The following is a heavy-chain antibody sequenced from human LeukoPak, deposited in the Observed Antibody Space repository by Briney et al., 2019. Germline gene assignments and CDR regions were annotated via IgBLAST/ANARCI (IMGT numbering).Heavy chain of an antibody. CDR1: GYTFTGSDYH. D-gene: IGHD7-27*01. V-gene: IGHV1-2*06. CDR3: ARDYWGSLDY. J-gene: IGHJ4*02. CDR2: IDPTTDDR. Sequence: SVKVSRKASGYTFTGSDYHLQWVRQAPGQGLEWGGRIDPTTDDRTYEQQVQGRVTMTLDTSISTAYMELNSLTSDDTAVYYCARDYWGSLDYWGQGTLVTVSS.